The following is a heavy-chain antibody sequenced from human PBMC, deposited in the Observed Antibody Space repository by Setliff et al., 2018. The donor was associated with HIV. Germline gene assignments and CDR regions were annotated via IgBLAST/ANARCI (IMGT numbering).Heavy chain of an antibody. CDR1: GFTFSSYA. V-gene: IGHV3-23*01. CDR3: ARDYVWGRRAFDI. CDR2: ISGSGGST. J-gene: IGHJ3*02. Sequence: GGSLRLSCAASGFTFSSYAMSWVRQAPGKGLEWVSAISGSGGSTYYADSVKGRFTISRDNSKNTLYLQMNSLRAEDTAVYYCARDYVWGRRAFDIWGQGTMVTVSS. D-gene: IGHD3-16*01.